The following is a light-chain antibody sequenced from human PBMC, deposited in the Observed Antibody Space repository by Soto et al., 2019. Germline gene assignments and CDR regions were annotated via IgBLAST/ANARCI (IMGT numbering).Light chain of an antibody. CDR2: KAS. J-gene: IGKJ1*01. Sequence: DIQMTQSPSTLSASVGDRVSINCRASQSISAWLAWYQQKPGKAPRLLIYKASTLEIGVPSRFSGSGSGTEFTLTISSLQPEDFATYYCQQLIRFPTKFGQGTKVDTK. V-gene: IGKV1-5*03. CDR3: QQLIRFPTK. CDR1: QSISAW.